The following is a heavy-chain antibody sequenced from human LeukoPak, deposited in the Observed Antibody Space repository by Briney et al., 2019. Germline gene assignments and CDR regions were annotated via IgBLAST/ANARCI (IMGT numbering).Heavy chain of an antibody. D-gene: IGHD2-21*02. CDR1: GFTFSSYA. CDR2: VRSDGSST. V-gene: IGHV3-74*01. CDR3: ARAAYCGGACYYHFDY. J-gene: IGHJ4*02. Sequence: GGSLRLSCAASGFTFSSYAMSWVRQAPGKGLVWVSRVRSDGSSTTYADSVKGRFTISRDNAKNTLYIQMNSLTAEDTAVYYCARAAYCGGACYYHFDYWGQGTLVTVSS.